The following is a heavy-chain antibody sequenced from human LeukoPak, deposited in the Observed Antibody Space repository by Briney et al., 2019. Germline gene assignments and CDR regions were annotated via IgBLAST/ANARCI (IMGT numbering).Heavy chain of an antibody. Sequence: GGSLRLSCAASGFTFNTYSMNWVRQAPGKGLEWVSSISDGSTYIYCADSVKGRFTISRDNAKNSLYLQMNSLRADDTAVYYCARGLVVIPAAIRTYYYYYMDVWGKGTTVTVSS. V-gene: IGHV3-21*01. CDR3: ARGLVVIPAAIRTYYYYYMDV. CDR1: GFTFNTYS. J-gene: IGHJ6*03. D-gene: IGHD2-2*02. CDR2: ISDGSTYI.